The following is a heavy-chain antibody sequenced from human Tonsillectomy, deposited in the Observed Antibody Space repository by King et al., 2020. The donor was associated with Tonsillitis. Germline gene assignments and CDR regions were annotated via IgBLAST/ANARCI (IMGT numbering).Heavy chain of an antibody. CDR2: ISGSDGRT. D-gene: IGHD3-10*01. J-gene: IGHJ4*02. CDR1: GFTFSSYA. V-gene: IGHV3-23*04. CDR3: AKAYYGSGSYSTGDS. Sequence: VQLVESGGGLVQPGGSLRLSCAASGFTFSSYAMSWVRQAPGKGLEWVSTISGSDGRTYYADSVKGRFTISRDNSKNTLYLQMNSLRAKDTALYYCAKAYYGSGSYSTGDSWGQGTLVTVSS.